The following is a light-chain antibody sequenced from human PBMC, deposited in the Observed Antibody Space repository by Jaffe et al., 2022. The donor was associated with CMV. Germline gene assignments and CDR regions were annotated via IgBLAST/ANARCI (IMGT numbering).Light chain of an antibody. CDR2: YTSDSDK. J-gene: IGLJ3*02. CDR1: SGINIATSR. V-gene: IGLV5-45*03. Sequence: QAVLTQPSSLSASPGASASLTCTLRSGINIATSRIYWYQQRPGSPPQYLLRYTSDSDKQQGSGVPSRFSGSKDASANAGILLISGLQSEDEADYYCMIWHSNAWVFGGGTKLTVL. CDR3: MIWHSNAWV.